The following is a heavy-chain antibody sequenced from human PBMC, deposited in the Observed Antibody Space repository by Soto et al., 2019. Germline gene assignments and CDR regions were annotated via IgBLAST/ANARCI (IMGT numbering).Heavy chain of an antibody. CDR1: GYSFTSYW. CDR2: IYPRDSDT. CDR3: ARPDTNGWYDX. V-gene: IGHV5-51*01. J-gene: IGHJ4*02. D-gene: IGHD6-19*01. Sequence: GEALKISCKGSGYSFTSYWIAWVRQMPGKGMEWMEIIYPRDSDTRYRPSFQGQVTISADKSIITAYLQWSSLKASDTAMYYCARPDTNGWYDXLGQGTPVTVSX.